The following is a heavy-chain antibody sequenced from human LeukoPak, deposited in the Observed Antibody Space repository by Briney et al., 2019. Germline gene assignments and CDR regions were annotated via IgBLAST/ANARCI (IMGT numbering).Heavy chain of an antibody. CDR2: INPSGGST. J-gene: IGHJ3*02. CDR1: GGTFSSYA. V-gene: IGHV1-46*01. Sequence: ASVKVSCKASGGTFSSYAISWVRQAPGQGREWMGIINPSGGSTSYAQKFQGRVTMTRNTSTSTVYMELSSLRSEDTAVYYCARIGSSSSGAFDIWGQGTMVTVSS. D-gene: IGHD6-6*01. CDR3: ARIGSSSSGAFDI.